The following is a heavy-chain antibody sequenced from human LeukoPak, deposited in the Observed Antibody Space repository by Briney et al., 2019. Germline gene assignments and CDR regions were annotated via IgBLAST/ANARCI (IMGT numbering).Heavy chain of an antibody. CDR3: ARDTSSVPHSINWANNRFDP. V-gene: IGHV3-30*02. J-gene: IGHJ5*02. CDR2: IRYDGSNK. D-gene: IGHD6-13*01. Sequence: GGSLRLSCAASGFTFSSYGMHWVRQAPGKGLEWVAFIRYDGSNKYYADSVKGRFTISGDNSKNTLYLQINSLRADDTAIYYCARDTSSVPHSINWANNRFDPWGQGTLVIVSS. CDR1: GFTFSSYG.